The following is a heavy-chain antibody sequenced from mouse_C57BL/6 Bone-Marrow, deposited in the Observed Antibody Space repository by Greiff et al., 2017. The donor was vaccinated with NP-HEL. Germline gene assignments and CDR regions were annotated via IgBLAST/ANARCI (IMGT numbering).Heavy chain of an antibody. CDR1: GYTFTSYW. CDR2: IDPSDSYT. V-gene: IGHV1-50*01. D-gene: IGHD3-2*02. Sequence: QVQLQQPGAELVKPGASVKLSCKASGYTFTSYWMQWVKQRPGQGLEWIGEIDPSDSYTNYNQTFKGKATLTVDTSSSTAYMQLSSLTSEDAAVYYCARGELRPYYFDYWGQGTTLTVSS. CDR3: ARGELRPYYFDY. J-gene: IGHJ2*01.